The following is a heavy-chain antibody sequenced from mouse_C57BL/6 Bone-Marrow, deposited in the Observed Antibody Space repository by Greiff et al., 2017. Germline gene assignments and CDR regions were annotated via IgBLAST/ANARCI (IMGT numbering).Heavy chain of an antibody. J-gene: IGHJ2*01. V-gene: IGHV1-81*01. CDR2: IYPRSGNT. Sequence: VQLQQSGAELARPGASVKLSCTASGYTFTSYGISWVKQRTGQGLEWIGEIYPRSGNTYYNEKFKGKATLTADKSSSTAYMALLSLTSEDSEVYFCARHAITTVVDYWGQGTTLTVSS. CDR3: ARHAITTVVDY. CDR1: GYTFTSYG. D-gene: IGHD1-1*01.